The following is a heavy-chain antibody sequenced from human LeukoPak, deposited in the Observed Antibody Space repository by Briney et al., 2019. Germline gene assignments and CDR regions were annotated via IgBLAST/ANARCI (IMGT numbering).Heavy chain of an antibody. J-gene: IGHJ5*02. CDR3: ARVDYYPSGTYINWFDP. D-gene: IGHD3-10*01. CDR1: GGSISSGGYY. Sequence: SQSLSLTCTVSGGSISSGGYYWSWIRQHPGKGLEWIGHIAESGSTYYSPSLKSRVTISVDTSKNQFSLKLSSVTAADTAVYYCARVDYYPSGTYINWFDPWGQGTQVTVSS. V-gene: IGHV4-31*03. CDR2: IAESGST.